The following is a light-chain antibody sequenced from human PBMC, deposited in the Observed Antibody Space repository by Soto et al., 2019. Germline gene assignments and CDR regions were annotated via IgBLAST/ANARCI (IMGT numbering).Light chain of an antibody. CDR3: SSYTSSSTLVV. Sequence: QSVLTQPASVSGSPGQSXXXXCTGTXSDVGGYNYVSWYQQHPGKAPKLMIYEVSNRPSGVSNRFSGSKSGNTASLTISGLQAEDEADYYCSSYTSSSTLVVFGGGTKLTVL. CDR2: EVS. CDR1: XSDVGGYNY. V-gene: IGLV2-14*01. J-gene: IGLJ2*01.